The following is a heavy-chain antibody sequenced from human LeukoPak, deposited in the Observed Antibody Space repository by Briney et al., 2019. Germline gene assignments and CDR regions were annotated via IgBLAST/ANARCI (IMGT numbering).Heavy chain of an antibody. CDR2: IYSSGST. V-gene: IGHV4-39*01. D-gene: IGHD6-13*01. CDR1: GDSISSSSCW. J-gene: IGHJ4*02. Sequence: SETLPLTCRVSGDSISSSSCWWGWIRQPPGKGLEWIGTIYSSGSTYYNPPLESRVTISVDTSKNQFSLRLTSVTAADTAVYYCARRTSNWYYFDFWGQGTLVTVSS. CDR3: ARRTSNWYYFDF.